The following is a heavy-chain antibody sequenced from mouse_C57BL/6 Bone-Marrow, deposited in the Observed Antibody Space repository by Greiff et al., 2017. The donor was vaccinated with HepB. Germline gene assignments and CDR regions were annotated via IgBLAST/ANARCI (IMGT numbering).Heavy chain of an antibody. V-gene: IGHV1-15*01. CDR1: GYTFTDYE. J-gene: IGHJ4*01. D-gene: IGHD1-1*01. CDR3: TRSGYYGSSPYYCAMDY. Sequence: QVQLQQSGAELVRPGASVTLSCKASGYTFTDYEMHWVKQTPVHGLEWIGAIDPETGGTAYNQKFKGKAILTADKSSSTAYMELRSLTSEDSAVYYCTRSGYYGSSPYYCAMDYWGQGTSVTVAS. CDR2: IDPETGGT.